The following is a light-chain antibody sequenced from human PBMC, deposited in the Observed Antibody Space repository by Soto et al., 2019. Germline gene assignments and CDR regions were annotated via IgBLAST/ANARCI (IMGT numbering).Light chain of an antibody. Sequence: EIVLTQSPGTLSLSPGERATLSCRASPSVSGRNVAWYQHKPGQAPRLLIHAGSTRATGIPARISGSGSGTEFTLTISSLQSEDFAVYFCQQYNIWPQTVGQGTKVDIK. CDR3: QQYNIWPQT. V-gene: IGKV3D-15*01. CDR2: AGS. CDR1: PSVSGRN. J-gene: IGKJ1*01.